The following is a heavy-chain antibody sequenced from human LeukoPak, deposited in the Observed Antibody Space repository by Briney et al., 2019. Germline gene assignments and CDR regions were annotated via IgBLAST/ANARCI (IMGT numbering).Heavy chain of an antibody. CDR2: IYTSGST. J-gene: IGHJ3*02. CDR3: ARPYTSDYRGAFDT. CDR1: GGSISSGSYY. V-gene: IGHV4-61*02. Sequence: SQTLSLTCTVSGGSISSGSYYWSWIRQPAGKGLEWIGRIYTSGSTNYNPSLKSRVTISVDTSKNQLSLRLNSVTAADTAVYYCARPYTSDYRGAFDTWGHGTMVTVSS. D-gene: IGHD6-19*01.